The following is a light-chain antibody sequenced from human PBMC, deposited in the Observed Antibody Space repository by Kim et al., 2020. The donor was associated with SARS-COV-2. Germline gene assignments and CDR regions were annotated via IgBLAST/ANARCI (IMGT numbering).Light chain of an antibody. CDR3: ETWDSNSV. Sequence: PVLTQSSSASASLGSSVKLTCTLSSGHSSYIIAWHQQQPGKAPRYLMKLEGSGSYNKGSGVPDRFSGSSSGADRYLTISNLQSEDEADYYCETWDSNSVFGGGTKLTVL. CDR1: SGHSSYI. CDR2: LEGSGSY. V-gene: IGLV4-60*03. J-gene: IGLJ3*02.